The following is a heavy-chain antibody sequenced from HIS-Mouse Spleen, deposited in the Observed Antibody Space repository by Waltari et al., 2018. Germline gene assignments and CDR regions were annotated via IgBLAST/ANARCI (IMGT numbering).Heavy chain of an antibody. Sequence: QVQLVQSGAEVKKPGASVKVSCKASGYTFTGYYMHWVRQAPGQGLEWMGWINPNSGGTNYARKFQGRFTMTRATSISTAYMELSRLRSDDTAVYYCARTGALDAFDIWGQGTMVTVSS. D-gene: IGHD7-27*01. CDR1: GYTFTGYY. CDR2: INPNSGGT. CDR3: ARTGALDAFDI. V-gene: IGHV1-2*02. J-gene: IGHJ3*02.